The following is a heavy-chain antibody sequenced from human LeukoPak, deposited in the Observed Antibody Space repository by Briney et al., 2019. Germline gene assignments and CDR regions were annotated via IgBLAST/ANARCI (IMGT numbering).Heavy chain of an antibody. CDR1: GFTFSNAW. CDR3: TRDSGYNAFDI. D-gene: IGHD5-12*01. Sequence: GGSLRLSCAASGFTFSNAWMSWVRQAPGKGLEWVANIKEDGSVKNYVDSVRGRFTISRDNAKNSLYLQMNSLRAEDTALYYCTRDSGYNAFDIWGQGTMVTVSS. V-gene: IGHV3-7*01. J-gene: IGHJ3*02. CDR2: IKEDGSVK.